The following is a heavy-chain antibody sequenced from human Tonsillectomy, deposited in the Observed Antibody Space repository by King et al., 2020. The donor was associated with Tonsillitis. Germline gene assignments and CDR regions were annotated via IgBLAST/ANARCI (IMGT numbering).Heavy chain of an antibody. CDR2: IYYSGFT. D-gene: IGHD3-22*01. Sequence: VQLQESGPGLVKPSETLSLTCTVSGGSISSYYWSWIRQPPGRGLEWIGYIYYSGFTNYDPSLKSRVTISVDTSKNQFSLKLSSVTAADTAVYYCARDQMYYSDSSDRYGDLWGRGTLVTVSS. CDR3: ARDQMYYSDSSDRYGDL. J-gene: IGHJ2*01. CDR1: GGSISSYY. V-gene: IGHV4-59*01.